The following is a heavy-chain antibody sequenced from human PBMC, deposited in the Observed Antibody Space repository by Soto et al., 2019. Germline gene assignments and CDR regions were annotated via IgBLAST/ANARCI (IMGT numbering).Heavy chain of an antibody. Sequence: GGSLRLSCAASGFAFSNSYMRWVRQAPGKGLEWVSSISTGIEDTDYADSVKGRFTISRDDSKKTLYLQMNSLTAEDSAIYYCTKDRTVAAPCLDHWGQGTQVTVSS. CDR3: TKDRTVAAPCLDH. D-gene: IGHD6-6*01. V-gene: IGHV3-23*01. CDR2: ISTGIEDT. J-gene: IGHJ4*02. CDR1: GFAFSNSY.